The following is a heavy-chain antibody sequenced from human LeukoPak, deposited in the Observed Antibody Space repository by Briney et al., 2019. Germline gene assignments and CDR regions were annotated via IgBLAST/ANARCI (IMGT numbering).Heavy chain of an antibody. CDR1: GGSISSYY. J-gene: IGHJ4*02. CDR2: IYYSGST. V-gene: IGHV4-59*01. CDR3: ASHSDYDSSGYYS. D-gene: IGHD3-22*01. Sequence: TSETLSVTCTVSGGSISSYYWSWIRQPPGKGLEWIGYIYYSGSTNYNPSLKSRVTISVDTSKNQFSLKLSSVTAADTAVYYCASHSDYDSSGYYSWGQGTLVTVSS.